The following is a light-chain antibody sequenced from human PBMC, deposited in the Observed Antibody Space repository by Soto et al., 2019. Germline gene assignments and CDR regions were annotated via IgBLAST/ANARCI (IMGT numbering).Light chain of an antibody. J-gene: IGLJ1*01. Sequence: QSVLTQPPSASGTPGQRVTISCSGSSSNIGSNYVYWYQQLPGTAPKLLIYSNNQRPSGVPDRFSGSKSGTSASLAITGLRAEDEADYYCLSYDSSLSGFVFGSGTKVTVL. CDR1: SSNIGSNY. V-gene: IGLV1-47*02. CDR3: LSYDSSLSGFV. CDR2: SNN.